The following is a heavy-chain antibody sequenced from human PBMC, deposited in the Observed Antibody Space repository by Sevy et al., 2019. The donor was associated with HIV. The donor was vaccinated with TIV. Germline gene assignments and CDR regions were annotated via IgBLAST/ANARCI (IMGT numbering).Heavy chain of an antibody. CDR1: GFTFSSYS. Sequence: GGSLGLSCAASGFTFSSYSMNWVRQAPGKGLEWVSYISSSSSTIYYADSVKGRFTISRDNAKNSLYLQMNSLRDEDTAVYYCARSPGFGVVIGAFDIWGQGTMVTVSS. CDR2: ISSSSSTI. V-gene: IGHV3-48*02. D-gene: IGHD3-3*01. J-gene: IGHJ3*02. CDR3: ARSPGFGVVIGAFDI.